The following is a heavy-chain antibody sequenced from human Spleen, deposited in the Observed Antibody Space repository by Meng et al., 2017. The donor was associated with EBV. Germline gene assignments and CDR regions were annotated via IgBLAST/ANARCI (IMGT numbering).Heavy chain of an antibody. CDR3: ATANLKCLLRTYFDY. Sequence: QVQLREPGPVQGRPPGTLSLTCVVSCGTISTSSWWSWVRQPPGKGLEWIVEIHHSRGTNYNPSHKTRVSMSLDKSNNQFSLRLSSMTATDTAVYYCATANLKCLLRTYFDYWGQGTLVTVSS. V-gene: IGHV4-4*03. D-gene: IGHD1-26*01. CDR2: IHHSRGT. J-gene: IGHJ4*02. CDR1: CGTISTSSW.